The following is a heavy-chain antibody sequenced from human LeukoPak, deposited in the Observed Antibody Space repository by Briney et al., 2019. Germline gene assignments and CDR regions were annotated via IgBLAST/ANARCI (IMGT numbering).Heavy chain of an antibody. Sequence: PGGSLRLSCAASGFTFSSYAMSWVRQAPGKGLEWVSAISGSGGSTYYADSVKGRFTISRDNSKNTLYLQMNSLRAEDTAVYYCARGSNWNDVNPPDYWGQGTLVTVSS. CDR3: ARGSNWNDVNPPDY. J-gene: IGHJ4*02. CDR2: ISGSGGST. D-gene: IGHD1-1*01. V-gene: IGHV3-23*01. CDR1: GFTFSSYA.